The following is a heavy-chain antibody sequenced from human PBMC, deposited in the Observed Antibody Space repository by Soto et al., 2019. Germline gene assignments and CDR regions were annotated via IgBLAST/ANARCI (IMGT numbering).Heavy chain of an antibody. V-gene: IGHV3-15*07. J-gene: IGHJ4*02. CDR3: TTFNY. CDR2: IKSRSDGGTT. CDR1: GFTFNSVW. Sequence: GSLRLSCAGSGFTFNSVWMSWVRQAPGKGLEWVGRIKSRSDGGTTEYAAPVKGRFTIFRDDLETTLYLQMSGLKTEDTAVYYCTTFNYWGLGNLVTVSS.